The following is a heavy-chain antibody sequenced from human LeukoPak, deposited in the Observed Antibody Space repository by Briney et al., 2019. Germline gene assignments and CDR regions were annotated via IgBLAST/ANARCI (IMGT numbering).Heavy chain of an antibody. J-gene: IGHJ4*02. D-gene: IGHD5-18*01. Sequence: PSETLSLTCAVYGGSFSGYYWSWIRQPPGKGLEWIGEINHSGSTNYNPSLKSRVTISVDTSKNQFSLKLSSVTAADTAVYYCARDVDTAMAMGYWGQGTLVTVSS. CDR2: INHSGST. CDR3: ARDVDTAMAMGY. V-gene: IGHV4-34*01. CDR1: GGSFSGYY.